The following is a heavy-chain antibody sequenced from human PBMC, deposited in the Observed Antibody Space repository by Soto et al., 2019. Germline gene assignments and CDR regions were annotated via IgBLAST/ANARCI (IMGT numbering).Heavy chain of an antibody. CDR2: IIPILGIA. Sequence: SVKVSCKASGGTFSSYTISWVRQAPGQGLEWMGRIIPILGIANYAQKFQGRVTITADKSTSTAYMELSSLRSEDTSVYYCARSKRRMAVAGILPPYYYYYMDVWGKGTTVTVSS. J-gene: IGHJ6*03. CDR1: GGTFSSYT. V-gene: IGHV1-69*02. D-gene: IGHD6-19*01. CDR3: ARSKRRMAVAGILPPYYYYYMDV.